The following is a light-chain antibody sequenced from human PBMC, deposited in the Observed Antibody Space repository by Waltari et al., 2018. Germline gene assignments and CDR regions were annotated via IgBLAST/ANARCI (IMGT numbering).Light chain of an antibody. CDR3: QQSYSTPLT. CDR2: AAS. CDR1: QSISSY. J-gene: IGKJ4*01. V-gene: IGKV1-39*01. Sequence: IQMPQSPSSLSASVGDRVTITCRASQSISSYLNWYQQKPWKAPKLLIYAASSLQSGVPSRFNGSGSGTDFTLTISSLQPEDFATYYCQQSYSTPLTVGGGTKVEIK.